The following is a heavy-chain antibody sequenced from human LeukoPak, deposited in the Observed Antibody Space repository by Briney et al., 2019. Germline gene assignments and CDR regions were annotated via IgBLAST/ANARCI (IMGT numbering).Heavy chain of an antibody. CDR2: IYSGGST. J-gene: IGHJ4*02. V-gene: IGHV3-53*01. D-gene: IGHD3-10*01. CDR1: GFTVSSNY. Sequence: GGSLRLSCAASGFTVSSNYMSWVRQAPGKGLEWVSVIYSGGSTYYADSVKGRFTISRDNSKNTLYLQMNSLRAEDTAVYYCARYGSGSYYNLFDHWGQGTLVTVSS. CDR3: ARYGSGSYYNLFDH.